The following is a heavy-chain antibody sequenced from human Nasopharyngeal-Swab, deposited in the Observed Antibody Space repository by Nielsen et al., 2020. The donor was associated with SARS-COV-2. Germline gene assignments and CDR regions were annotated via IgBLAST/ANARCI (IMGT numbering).Heavy chain of an antibody. J-gene: IGHJ6*03. CDR2: INDRGSG. Sequence: SETLSLTCVVFGGTLNGFHWKWIRQTPGKGLEWIGEINDRGSGNYNPPLRSRVTISAGTSNIQFSLKLNSVAAADTAVYYCARGQDAYYYMDVWGEGTTVTVSS. V-gene: IGHV4-34*01. D-gene: IGHD2-15*01. CDR1: GGTLNGFH. CDR3: ARGQDAYYYMDV.